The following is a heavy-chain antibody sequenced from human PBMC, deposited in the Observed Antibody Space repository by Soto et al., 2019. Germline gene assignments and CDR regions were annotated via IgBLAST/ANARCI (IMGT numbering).Heavy chain of an antibody. CDR2: TYYRSRYFS. Sequence: SQTLSLTCAISGDSVSSYSAAWNWIRQSPSGGLEWLGRTYYRSRYFSDYAESVKSRIIINPDTSKNQFSLQLKSVTPEDTAVYYCARDRYSSSGWFDPWGKGTPVTVSS. D-gene: IGHD6-6*01. V-gene: IGHV6-1*01. CDR3: ARDRYSSSGWFDP. J-gene: IGHJ5*02. CDR1: GDSVSSYSAA.